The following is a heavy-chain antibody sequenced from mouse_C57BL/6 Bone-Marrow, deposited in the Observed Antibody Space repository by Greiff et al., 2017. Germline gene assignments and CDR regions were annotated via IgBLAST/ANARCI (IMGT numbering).Heavy chain of an antibody. V-gene: IGHV3-8*02. Sequence: EVQLQESGPSLVKPSPTVSLTCSVTGDSITSCYWNWIRKFPGNKLEYIGYISYSGSTYYNPSLKSRISITRDTSKNQYYLQLNSVTTEDTATYYCARLDGNYRYFDVWGAGTTVTVSS. CDR3: ARLDGNYRYFDV. CDR1: GDSITSCY. D-gene: IGHD2-1*01. J-gene: IGHJ1*01. CDR2: ISYSGST.